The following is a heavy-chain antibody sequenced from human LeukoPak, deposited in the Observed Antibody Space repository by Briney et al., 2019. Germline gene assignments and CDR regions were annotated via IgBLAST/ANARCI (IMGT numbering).Heavy chain of an antibody. V-gene: IGHV4-59*01. D-gene: IGHD3-10*01. Sequence: SETLSLTCTVSSGSISSYYWSWIRQPPGKGMEWIGYMYSSGSANYNPSLNSRVTISVDTSKDQFSLKLSSVTAADTAVYYCARGRTYGSGIYSANWFDPWGQGTLVTVSS. J-gene: IGHJ5*02. CDR3: ARGRTYGSGIYSANWFDP. CDR1: SGSISSYY. CDR2: MYSSGSA.